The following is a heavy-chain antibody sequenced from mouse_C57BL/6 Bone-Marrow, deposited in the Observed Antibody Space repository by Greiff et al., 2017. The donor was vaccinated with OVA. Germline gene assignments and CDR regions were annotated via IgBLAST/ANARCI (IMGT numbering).Heavy chain of an antibody. Sequence: EVKVVESGAELVRPGSSVKMSCKTSGYTFTSYGINWVKQRPGQGLEWIGYIYIGNGYTEYNEKFKGKATLTSDTSSSTAYMQLSSLTSEDSAIYFCARVYYGSSSYYFDYWGQGTTLTVSS. CDR3: ARVYYGSSSYYFDY. D-gene: IGHD1-1*01. V-gene: IGHV1-58*01. CDR1: GYTFTSYG. J-gene: IGHJ2*01. CDR2: IYIGNGYT.